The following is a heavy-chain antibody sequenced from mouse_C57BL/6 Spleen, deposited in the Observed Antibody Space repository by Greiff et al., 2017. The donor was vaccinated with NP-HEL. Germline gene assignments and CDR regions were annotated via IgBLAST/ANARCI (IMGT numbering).Heavy chain of an antibody. J-gene: IGHJ2*01. Sequence: EVQVVESEGGLVQPGSSMKLSCTASGFTFSDYYMAWVRQVPEKGLEWVANINYDGSSTYYLDSLKSRFIISRDNAKNILYLQMSSLKSEDTATYYCARDMRDYGSSYFDYWGQGTTLTVSS. CDR1: GFTFSDYY. CDR3: ARDMRDYGSSYFDY. V-gene: IGHV5-16*01. CDR2: INYDGSST. D-gene: IGHD1-1*01.